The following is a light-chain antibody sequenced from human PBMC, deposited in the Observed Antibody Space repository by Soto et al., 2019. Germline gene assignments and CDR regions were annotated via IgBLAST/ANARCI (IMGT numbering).Light chain of an antibody. CDR2: GAS. CDR1: QSVGSN. J-gene: IGKJ4*01. V-gene: IGKV3-15*01. CDR3: QQYKNWPLT. Sequence: EIVMTQSPATLSVSPGGRATLSCRASQSVGSNLAWYQQKPGQAPRLLFYGASTRATGFPARFSGSGSGTEFTLTISSLLSEDFAVYYCQQYKNWPLTFGGGTRVEIK.